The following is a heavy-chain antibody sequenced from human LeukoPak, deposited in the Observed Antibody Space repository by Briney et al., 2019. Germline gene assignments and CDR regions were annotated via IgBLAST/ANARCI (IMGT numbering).Heavy chain of an antibody. CDR1: GYSFTDYW. Sequence: GESLKISCKGSGYSFTDYWIGWVRQMPGKGLEWMGFIYPGDSDTRYSPSFQGQVTISADKSISTAYLQWSSLKASDTAMYYRAGRPPPGYCSSTSCYEGFDPWGQGTLVTVSS. V-gene: IGHV5-51*01. CDR2: IYPGDSDT. CDR3: AGRPPPGYCSSTSCYEGFDP. D-gene: IGHD2-2*01. J-gene: IGHJ5*02.